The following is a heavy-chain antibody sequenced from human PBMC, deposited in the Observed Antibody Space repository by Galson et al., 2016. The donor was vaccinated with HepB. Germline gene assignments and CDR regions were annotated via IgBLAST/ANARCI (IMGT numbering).Heavy chain of an antibody. Sequence: QSGAEVKKPGESLKISCQGSGYTFAIYWIGWVRQMPGKGLEWMGIIYPGDSGTRYSPSFQGQVTISADKSISTAYLQGSSLKASDTAMYYCARLGEKVRGAFDIWGQGTMVTVSS. V-gene: IGHV5-51*01. CDR3: ARLGEKVRGAFDI. CDR1: GYTFAIYW. CDR2: IYPGDSGT. J-gene: IGHJ3*02.